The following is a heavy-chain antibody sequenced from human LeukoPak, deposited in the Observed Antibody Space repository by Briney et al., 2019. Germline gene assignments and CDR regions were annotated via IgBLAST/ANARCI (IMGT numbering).Heavy chain of an antibody. V-gene: IGHV3-74*01. CDR1: GFTFSSYW. D-gene: IGHD3-22*01. J-gene: IGHJ6*02. Sequence: GGSLRLSCAASGFTFSSYWMHWVRQAPGKGLVWVSRINSDGSSTSYADSVKGRFTISRDNAKNTLYLQMNSLRAEDTAVYYCARGDTYYYDSSGYYLRLGMDVWGQGTTVTVSS. CDR2: INSDGSST. CDR3: ARGDTYYYDSSGYYLRLGMDV.